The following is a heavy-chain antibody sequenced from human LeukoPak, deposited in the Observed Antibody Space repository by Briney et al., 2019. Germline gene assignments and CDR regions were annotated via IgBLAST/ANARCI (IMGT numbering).Heavy chain of an antibody. J-gene: IGHJ3*02. CDR1: GGSVSSGSYY. D-gene: IGHD3-16*01. CDR2: IYYSGST. Sequence: SETLSLTCTVSGGSVSSGSYYWSWIRQPPGKGLEWIGYIYYSGSTNYNPSLKSRVTISVDTSKNQFSLKLSSVTAADTAVYYCARDYVFRYAFDIWGQGTMVTVSS. V-gene: IGHV4-61*01. CDR3: ARDYVFRYAFDI.